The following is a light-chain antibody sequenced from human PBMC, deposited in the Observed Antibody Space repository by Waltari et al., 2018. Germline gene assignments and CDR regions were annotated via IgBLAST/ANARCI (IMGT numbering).Light chain of an antibody. CDR3: MQGTHWPYT. J-gene: IGKJ2*01. Sequence: DVVMTQSPLSLPVTLGQPASIYCKSSQSLVYSDGNTYLMWVQQRPGQSPRRLIYKVSTRDSGVTDRFSGRVSGTDFSLRISRVEAEEVGVYDCMQGTHWPYTFGQGTKLDIK. CDR2: KVS. V-gene: IGKV2-30*01. CDR1: QSLVYSDGNTY.